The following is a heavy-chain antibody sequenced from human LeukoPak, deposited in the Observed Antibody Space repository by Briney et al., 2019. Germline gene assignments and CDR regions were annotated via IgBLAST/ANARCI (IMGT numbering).Heavy chain of an antibody. D-gene: IGHD2-15*01. CDR3: ARGRSGCSGGSCYNWFDP. J-gene: IGHJ5*02. CDR2: ISAYNGNT. CDR1: GYTFTSYG. Sequence: GASVKVSCKASGYTFTSYGISWVRQAPGQGLEWMGWISAYNGNTNYAQKLQGRVTMTTDTSTSTAYMELRSLRSDDTAVYYCARGRSGCSGGSCYNWFDPWGQGTLVTVSS. V-gene: IGHV1-18*01.